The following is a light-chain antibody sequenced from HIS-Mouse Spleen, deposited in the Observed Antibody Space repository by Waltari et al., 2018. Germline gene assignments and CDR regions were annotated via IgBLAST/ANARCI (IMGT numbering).Light chain of an antibody. CDR1: SSDVGGYNY. CDR3: SSYAGSNIVV. Sequence: QSALTQPPSASGSPGQSVTISCTGTSSDVGGYNYVSWYQQHPGKTPKLMIYEVSMRPSGVPARFSGSKSGNTASLTVSGLQAEDEADYYCSSYAGSNIVVFGGGTKLTVL. J-gene: IGLJ2*01. V-gene: IGLV2-8*01. CDR2: EVS.